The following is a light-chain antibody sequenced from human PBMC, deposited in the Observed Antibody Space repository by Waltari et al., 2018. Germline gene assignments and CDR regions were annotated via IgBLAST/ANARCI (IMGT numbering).Light chain of an antibody. Sequence: DIPMTPLPSPPSASVGDRLTITCRASQSISSYLPWYQQKPGKAPKLLIYAASSLQSGVPSRFSASGSRTDYTLTICSLHPEDFAAYYCQQSYSTPPYTFGQGTKLEIK. CDR1: QSISSY. CDR2: AAS. CDR3: QQSYSTPPYT. J-gene: IGKJ2*01. V-gene: IGKV1-39*01.